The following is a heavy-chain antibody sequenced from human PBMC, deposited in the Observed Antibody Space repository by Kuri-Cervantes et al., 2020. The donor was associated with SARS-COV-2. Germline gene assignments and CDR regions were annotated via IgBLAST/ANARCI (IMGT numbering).Heavy chain of an antibody. D-gene: IGHD2-2*01. J-gene: IGHJ2*01. CDR1: GGSFSGYY. V-gene: IGHV4-34*01. CDR3: ARHYITRYFDL. CDR2: INHSGST. Sequence: GSLRLSCAVYGGSFSGYYWSWIRQPPGKGLEWIGEINHSGSTNYNPSLKSRVTISADTSKNQFSLKLSSVTAADTAVYYCARHYITRYFDLWGRGTLVTVSS.